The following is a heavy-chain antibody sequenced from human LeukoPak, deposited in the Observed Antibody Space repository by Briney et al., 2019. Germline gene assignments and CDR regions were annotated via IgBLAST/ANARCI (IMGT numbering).Heavy chain of an antibody. CDR1: GGSISSYY. CDR3: ARELYCSGGSCYFSYYYYYYMDV. V-gene: IGHV4-4*07. D-gene: IGHD2-15*01. Sequence: SETLSLTCTVSGGSISSYYWSWIRQPAGKGLEWIGGIYTSGSTNYNPSLKSRVTMSVDTSKNQFSLKLSSVTAADTAVYYCARELYCSGGSCYFSYYYYYYMDVWGKGTTVTISS. J-gene: IGHJ6*03. CDR2: IYTSGST.